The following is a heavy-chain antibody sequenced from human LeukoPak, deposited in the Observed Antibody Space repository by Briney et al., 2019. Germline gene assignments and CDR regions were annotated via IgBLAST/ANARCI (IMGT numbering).Heavy chain of an antibody. CDR1: GGSISSSSYY. CDR2: IYYSGST. V-gene: IGHV4-39*07. D-gene: IGHD6-19*01. CDR3: AAEVDSSQKSFDY. J-gene: IGHJ4*02. Sequence: RASETLSLTCTVSGGSISSSSYYWGWIRQPPGKGLEWIGGIYYSGSTYYNPSLKSRVTISVDTSRNQFSLKLSSVTAADTAVYYCAAEVDSSQKSFDYWGQGTLVTVSS.